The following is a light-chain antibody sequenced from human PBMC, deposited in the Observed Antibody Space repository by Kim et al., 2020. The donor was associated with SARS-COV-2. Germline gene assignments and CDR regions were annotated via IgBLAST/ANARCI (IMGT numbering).Light chain of an antibody. J-gene: IGKJ2*01. Sequence: SPGARATLSCRASQSVSSSYLAWYQQTPGQAPRLLIYGASSRATGIPDRFSGSGSGTDFTLTISRLEPEDFAVYYCQQYGSSPPYTFGQGTKLEI. CDR1: QSVSSSY. CDR2: GAS. CDR3: QQYGSSPPYT. V-gene: IGKV3-20*01.